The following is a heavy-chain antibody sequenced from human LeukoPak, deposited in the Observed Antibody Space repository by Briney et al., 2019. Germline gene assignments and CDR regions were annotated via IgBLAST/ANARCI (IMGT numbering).Heavy chain of an antibody. CDR3: ARDLYSSSWYPFAY. D-gene: IGHD6-13*01. V-gene: IGHV1-2*02. J-gene: IGHJ4*02. Sequence: AASVKVSCKASGYTFTVYYIHWVRQAPGQGLEWMGWINPNSGGTNYAQKFQGRVTMTRDTSISTAYMELSRLRSDDTAVYYCARDLYSSSWYPFAYWGQGTLVTVSS. CDR1: GYTFTVYY. CDR2: INPNSGGT.